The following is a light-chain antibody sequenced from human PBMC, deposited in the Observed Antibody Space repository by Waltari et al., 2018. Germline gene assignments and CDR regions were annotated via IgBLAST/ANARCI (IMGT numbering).Light chain of an antibody. CDR3: QQYYSTPWT. J-gene: IGKJ1*01. CDR2: WAS. V-gene: IGKV4-1*01. Sequence: DIVMTQSPDSLAVSLGERATINCKSSQSVLYSSNNKNYVAWYQQKPGQPPKLLIYWASTRESVVPYRFSGSGSGTDFTLTISSLQAEDVAVYYCQQYYSTPWTFGQGTKVEIK. CDR1: QSVLYSSNNKNY.